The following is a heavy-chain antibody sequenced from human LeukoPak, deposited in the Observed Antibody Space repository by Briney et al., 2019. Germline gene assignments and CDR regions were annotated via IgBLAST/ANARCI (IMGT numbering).Heavy chain of an antibody. CDR3: ARHLRAVAGGRYFDY. V-gene: IGHV4-59*08. CDR2: IYDSGNT. D-gene: IGHD6-19*01. Sequence: PSETLSLTCTVSGGSFIGLFWSWIRQPPGRGLEWIGYIYDSGNTKYNPSLNSRVTISVDTSKNQFSLKLSSVTAADTAVYYCARHLRAVAGGRYFDYWGQGTQVTVSS. J-gene: IGHJ4*02. CDR1: GGSFIGLF.